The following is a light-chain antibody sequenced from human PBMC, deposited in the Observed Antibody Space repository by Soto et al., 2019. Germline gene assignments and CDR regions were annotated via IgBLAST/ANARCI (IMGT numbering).Light chain of an antibody. CDR3: CSYAGSSTFGV. CDR1: SSDVGSYNL. CDR2: EGS. Sequence: QSALTQPASVSGSPGQSITISCTGTSSDVGSYNLVSWYQQHPGKAPKLMIYEGSKRPSGASNRFSGSKSGNTASLTISGLQAEDGADYYCCSYAGSSTFGVFGGGTKVTVL. V-gene: IGLV2-23*03. J-gene: IGLJ2*01.